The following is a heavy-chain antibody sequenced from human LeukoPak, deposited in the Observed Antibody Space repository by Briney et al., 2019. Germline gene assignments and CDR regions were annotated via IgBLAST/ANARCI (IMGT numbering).Heavy chain of an antibody. CDR3: ARGETPGSQLPPDY. CDR2: INPNSGGT. CDR1: GYTFTGYY. V-gene: IGHV1-2*02. Sequence: ASVKVPCKASGYTFTGYYMHWVRQAPGQGLEWMGWINPNSGGTNYAQKFQGRVTMTRDTSISTAYMELSRLRSDDTAVYYCARGETPGSQLPPDYWGQGTLVTVSS. D-gene: IGHD2-2*01. J-gene: IGHJ4*02.